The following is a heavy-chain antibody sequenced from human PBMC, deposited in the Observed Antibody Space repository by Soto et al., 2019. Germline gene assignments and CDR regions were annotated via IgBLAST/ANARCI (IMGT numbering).Heavy chain of an antibody. V-gene: IGHV1-69*01. CDR3: ARGLKNTLTGWFDP. Sequence: QVQLVQSGAEVKKPGASVKVSCKASGGTFSNYGISWVRQAPGQGLEWMGGIIPIFGAPNYAQRFQGRVTITADDSTSTVYLDLSSMRSEDTAVYYWARGLKNTLTGWFDPWGQGTRVTVSS. CDR2: IIPIFGAP. CDR1: GGTFSNYG. J-gene: IGHJ5*02.